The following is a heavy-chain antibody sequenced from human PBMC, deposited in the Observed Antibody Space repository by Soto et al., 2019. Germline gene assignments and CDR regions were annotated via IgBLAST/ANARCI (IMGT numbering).Heavy chain of an antibody. Sequence: GGSLRLSCAASGFTFSSYSMNWVRQAPGKGLEWVSSSSSSSSYIYYADSVKGRFTISRDNAKNSLYLQMNSLRAEDTAVYYCARDLLPNPRDYYYYGMDVWGQGTTVTVSS. CDR1: GFTFSSYS. V-gene: IGHV3-21*01. J-gene: IGHJ6*02. CDR3: ARDLLPNPRDYYYYGMDV. CDR2: SSSSSSYI. D-gene: IGHD2-8*01.